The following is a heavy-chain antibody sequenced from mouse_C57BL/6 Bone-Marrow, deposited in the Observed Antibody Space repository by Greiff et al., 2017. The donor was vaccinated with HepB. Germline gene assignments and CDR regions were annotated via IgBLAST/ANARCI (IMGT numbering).Heavy chain of an antibody. CDR2: IYPGDGDT. Sequence: VQLQQSGPELVKPGASVKISCTASGYAFSSSWMNWVKQRPGKGLEWIGRIYPGDGDTNYNGKFKGKATLTADKSSSTAYMQLSSLTSEDSAVYFCARPGYFDFWGTGTTVTVSS. J-gene: IGHJ1*03. V-gene: IGHV1-82*01. CDR3: ARPGYFDF. CDR1: GYAFSSSW.